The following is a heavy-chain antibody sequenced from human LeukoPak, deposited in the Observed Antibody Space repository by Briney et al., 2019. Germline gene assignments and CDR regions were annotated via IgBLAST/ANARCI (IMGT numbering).Heavy chain of an antibody. J-gene: IGHJ4*02. V-gene: IGHV3-21*01. D-gene: IGHD3-10*01. CDR1: GFSFRSYS. CDR2: ISSSGTYI. Sequence: GGSLRLSCAAFGFSFRSYSMNWVRQAPGKGLEWVSSISSSGTYIYYADSLKGRFTISRDNAKNSLYLQMDSLRAEDTAVYYCARDLGGSGTCSDYWGQGTLVTVSS. CDR3: ARDLGGSGTCSDY.